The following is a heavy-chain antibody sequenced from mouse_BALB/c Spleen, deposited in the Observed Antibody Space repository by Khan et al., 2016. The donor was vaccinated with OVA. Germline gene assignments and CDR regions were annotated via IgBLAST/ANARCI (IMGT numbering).Heavy chain of an antibody. CDR3: AGNYDYDEGLAY. CDR2: IWSGGST. D-gene: IGHD2-4*01. CDR1: GFSLTSYG. V-gene: IGHV2-2*02. Sequence: QVQLKESGPGLVQPSPSLSITCTASGFSLTSYGIHWVRQSPGKGLEWLGVIWSGGSTDYSAAFIPRLSISTANSNCQVFFKMNSLQANDTAIYYCAGNYDYDEGLAYWGQGTLVTVSA. J-gene: IGHJ3*01.